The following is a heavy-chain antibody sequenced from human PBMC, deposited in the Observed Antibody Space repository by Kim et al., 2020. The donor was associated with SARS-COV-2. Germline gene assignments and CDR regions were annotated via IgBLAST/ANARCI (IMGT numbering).Heavy chain of an antibody. J-gene: IGHJ6*02. V-gene: IGHV3-48*02. CDR3: ARDRGIVGATDYYYYGMDV. D-gene: IGHD1-26*01. Sequence: GRFTISRDNAKNSLYLQMNSLRDEDTAVYYCARDRGIVGATDYYYYGMDVWGQGTTVTVSS.